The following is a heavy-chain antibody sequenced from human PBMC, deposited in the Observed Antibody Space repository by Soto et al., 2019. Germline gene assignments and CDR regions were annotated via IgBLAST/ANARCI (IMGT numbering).Heavy chain of an antibody. D-gene: IGHD5-12*01. CDR1: GGSISSGGSY. V-gene: IGHV4-31*02. Sequence: TVSGGSISSGGSYWSWIRQHPGKGLVWIGYIYYSGSTYYNPSLKSRVTISVDTSKNQFSLKLSSVTAADTAVYYCARDSRWLQSIYFYYGMDVLGQGTTVTVSS. CDR2: IYYSGST. CDR3: ARDSRWLQSIYFYYGMDV. J-gene: IGHJ6*02.